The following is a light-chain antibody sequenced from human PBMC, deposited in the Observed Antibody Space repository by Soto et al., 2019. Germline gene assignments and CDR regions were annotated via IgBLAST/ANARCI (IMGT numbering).Light chain of an antibody. Sequence: DIQMTQSPSSLSGSVGDRVIITFRASQTISSWLAWYQQKPGKAPKLLIYDASSLESGVPSRFSGSGSGTEFTLTISSLQPDDFATYYCQQYNAYSTFGQGTKVDI. V-gene: IGKV1-5*01. CDR1: QTISSW. CDR3: QQYNAYST. CDR2: DAS. J-gene: IGKJ1*01.